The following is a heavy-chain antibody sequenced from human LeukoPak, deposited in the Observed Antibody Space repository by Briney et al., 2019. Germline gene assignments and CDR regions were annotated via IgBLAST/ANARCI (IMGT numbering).Heavy chain of an antibody. J-gene: IGHJ4*02. CDR1: GYPFTSYG. CDR2: ISAYNGNT. V-gene: IGHV1-18*01. Sequence: ASVKVSCKASGYPFTSYGFNWVRQAPGQGLEWMGWISAYNGNTNYAQKLQGRVTMTTDKSTSTAYMELRSLRSDDTAVYYCARDDVYGDRDFDYWGQGTLVTVSS. D-gene: IGHD4-17*01. CDR3: ARDDVYGDRDFDY.